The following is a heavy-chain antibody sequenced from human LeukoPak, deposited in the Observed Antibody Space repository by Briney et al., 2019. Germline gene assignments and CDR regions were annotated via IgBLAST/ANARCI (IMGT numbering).Heavy chain of an antibody. Sequence: SETLSLTCTVSGGSISPYYWTWIRQPPGKGLEYIGYIYCSGSTNYNPSLKSRVTISVDTSKNQFSLKLSSVTAADTAVYYCARGHYRGTYPLHWFDPWGQGTLVTVSS. CDR2: IYCSGST. D-gene: IGHD1-26*01. CDR3: ARGHYRGTYPLHWFDP. CDR1: GGSISPYY. V-gene: IGHV4-59*01. J-gene: IGHJ5*02.